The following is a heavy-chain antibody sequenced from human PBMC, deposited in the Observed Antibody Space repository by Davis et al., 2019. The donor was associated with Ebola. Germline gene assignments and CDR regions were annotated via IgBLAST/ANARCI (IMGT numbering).Heavy chain of an antibody. J-gene: IGHJ6*02. CDR3: AKDTVFRRYGSGSTMDV. D-gene: IGHD3-10*01. CDR2: IKQDGSEK. CDR1: GFTFSSYW. Sequence: GGSLRLSCAASGFTFSSYWMTWVRQAPGKGLEWVANIKQDGSEKYYVDSVKGRFTISRDNAKNSLYLQMNSLRAEDTALYYCAKDTVFRRYGSGSTMDVWGQGTTVTVSS. V-gene: IGHV3-7*03.